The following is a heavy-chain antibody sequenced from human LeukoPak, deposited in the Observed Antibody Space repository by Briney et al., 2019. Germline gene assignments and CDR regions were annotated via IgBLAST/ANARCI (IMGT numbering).Heavy chain of an antibody. CDR2: ISTYNGDT. Sequence: ASVKVSCKTFGYTFTNYGLSWVRQAPGQGLEWVGWISTYNGDTDYAQKFQGRVTMTRDTSTNTAYMELRGLRSDATAVYYCTSDLARVSYYFDYWGQGTLVTVSS. D-gene: IGHD3-3*02. V-gene: IGHV1-18*01. J-gene: IGHJ4*02. CDR3: TSDLARVSYYFDY. CDR1: GYTFTNYG.